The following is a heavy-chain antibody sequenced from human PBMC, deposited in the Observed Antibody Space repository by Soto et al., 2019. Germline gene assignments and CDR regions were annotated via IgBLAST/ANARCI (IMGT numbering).Heavy chain of an antibody. CDR2: FDPEDGET. CDR3: ATSLAYDSSGSLGGVDY. CDR1: GYTLTELS. J-gene: IGHJ4*02. Sequence: ASVKVFCKVSGYTLTELSMHWVRQAPGKGLEWMGGFDPEDGETIYAQKFQGRVTMTEDTSTDTAYMELSSLRSEDTAVYYCATSLAYDSSGSLGGVDYWGQGTLVTVSS. V-gene: IGHV1-24*01. D-gene: IGHD3-22*01.